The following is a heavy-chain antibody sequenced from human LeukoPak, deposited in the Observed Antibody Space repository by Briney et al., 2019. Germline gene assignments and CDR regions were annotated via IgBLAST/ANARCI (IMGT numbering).Heavy chain of an antibody. CDR2: IFTSGST. CDR3: ARQRFRMITFGGVIVENWFDP. D-gene: IGHD3-16*02. V-gene: IGHV4-61*02. CDR1: GGSISSGGYY. Sequence: TLSLTCTVSGGSISSGGYYWSGIRQPAGKGLEWIGRIFTSGSTNYNPSLKSRVTISVDRSKNRFSLKLSSVTAADTAVYYCARQRFRMITFGGVIVENWFDPWGQGTLVTVSS. J-gene: IGHJ5*02.